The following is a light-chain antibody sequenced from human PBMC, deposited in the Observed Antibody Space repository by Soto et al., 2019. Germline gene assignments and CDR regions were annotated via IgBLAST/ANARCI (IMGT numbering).Light chain of an antibody. CDR2: SNS. CDR3: AAWDDSLSGPL. V-gene: IGLV1-44*01. CDR1: TSNIGTNP. Sequence: QSVLTQAPSASGTPGQRVTISCSGSTSNIGTNPVNWYQQLPGTAPKLLIYSNSQRPSGVPDRFSGSKSGTSVSLAISGLQSEEEGDYYCAAWDDSLSGPLFGGGTKLTVL. J-gene: IGLJ2*01.